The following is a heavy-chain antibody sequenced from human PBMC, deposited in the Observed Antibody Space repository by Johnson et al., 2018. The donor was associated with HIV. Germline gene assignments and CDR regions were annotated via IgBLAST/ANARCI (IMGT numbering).Heavy chain of an antibody. V-gene: IGHV3-33*01. J-gene: IGHJ3*02. CDR3: ATISVIPSRVNDAFDI. Sequence: QVQLVESGGGVVQPGRSLRLSCAASGFTFSSYGMHWVRQAPGKGLEWVAVIWYDGSHKYYADSVKGRFTFSRDNSKNTLYLQMNSLRAEDTAVYYCATISVIPSRVNDAFDIWGQGTMVTVSS. CDR1: GFTFSSYG. CDR2: IWYDGSHK. D-gene: IGHD3-16*02.